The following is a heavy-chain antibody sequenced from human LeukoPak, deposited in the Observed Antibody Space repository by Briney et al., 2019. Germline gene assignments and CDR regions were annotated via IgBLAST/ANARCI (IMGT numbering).Heavy chain of an antibody. CDR1: GFTFSSYA. CDR2: ISGSGGST. V-gene: IGHV3-23*01. D-gene: IGHD4-17*01. Sequence: PGGSLRLSCAASGFTFSSYAMSWVRQAPGKGLEWVSAISGSGGSTYYADSVKGRFTISRDNSKNTLYLQMNSLRAEHTAVYYCAXXXXVTTXXYFDYWGQGTLVTVSS. J-gene: IGHJ4*02. CDR3: AXXXXVTTXXYFDY.